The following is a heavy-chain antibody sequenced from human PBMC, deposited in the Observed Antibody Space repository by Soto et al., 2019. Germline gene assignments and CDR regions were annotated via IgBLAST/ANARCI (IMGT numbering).Heavy chain of an antibody. D-gene: IGHD3-3*01. CDR3: ARDPHEFWTSYWFDP. V-gene: IGHV1-18*01. J-gene: IGHJ5*02. CDR1: GYTFNTYG. Sequence: QVQLLQSGAEVKEPGASVKVSCKTSGYTFNTYGINWVRQAPGQGPELMGWISAYDGKTTYAEKFQGRVTLTTDTSTSTAYMELRSLRSDDTAIYYCARDPHEFWTSYWFDPWGQGTPVTVSS. CDR2: ISAYDGKT.